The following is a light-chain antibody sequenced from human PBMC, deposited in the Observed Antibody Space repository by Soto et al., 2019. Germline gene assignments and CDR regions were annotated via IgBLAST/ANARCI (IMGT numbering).Light chain of an antibody. CDR1: QSVSKY. Sequence: EIVLTQSPGTLALSPGEEATLSCRASQSVSKYLAWYQQKPGQAPRLLIYGASSRATGIPDSFSGSGSGTAFPLPISRREPEVFAVYYCQQYGGPPKPFGQGTKGDIK. CDR2: GAS. J-gene: IGKJ1*01. V-gene: IGKV3-20*01. CDR3: QQYGGPPKP.